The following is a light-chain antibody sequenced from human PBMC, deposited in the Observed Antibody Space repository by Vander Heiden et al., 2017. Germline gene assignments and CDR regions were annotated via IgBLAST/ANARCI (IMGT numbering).Light chain of an antibody. CDR1: KLGDKY. CDR2: EDN. J-gene: IGLJ1*01. CDR3: QAWDTNINYV. Sequence: YEPTQLPSVSVSPGQTASITCSGDKLGDKYACWFQQKPGQSPVLVIYEDNKRPSGIPERFSGSNSGNTATLTISGTQAMDEADYYCQAWDTNINYVFGTGTKVTVL. V-gene: IGLV3-1*01.